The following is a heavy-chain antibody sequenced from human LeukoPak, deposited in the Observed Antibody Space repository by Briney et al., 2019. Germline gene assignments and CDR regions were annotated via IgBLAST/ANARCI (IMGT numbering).Heavy chain of an antibody. CDR2: ISGSGGTT. CDR3: AKDRVGVTNAYYFDH. J-gene: IGHJ4*02. D-gene: IGHD1-26*01. CDR1: GFTFMNYA. V-gene: IGHV3-23*01. Sequence: GGSLRLSCVASGFTFMNYATTWVRQAPGKGLEWVSTISGSGGTTYYADSVKGRFTISRDNSKNTLYLQMNRLRAEDTAIYYCAKDRVGVTNAYYFDHWGQETLVTVSS.